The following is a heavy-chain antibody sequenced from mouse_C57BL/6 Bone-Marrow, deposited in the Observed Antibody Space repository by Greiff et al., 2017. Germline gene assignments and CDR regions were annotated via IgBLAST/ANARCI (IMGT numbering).Heavy chain of an antibody. CDR2: IDPSDSYP. CDR1: GYTFTSYW. Sequence: QVQLQQPGAELVMPGASVKLSCKASGYTFTSYWMHWVKQRPGQGLEWIGEIDPSDSYPNYNQKFKGKSTLTVDKSSSTAYMQLSSLTSEDSAVYYCAREIYYYGSSPPWLAYWGQGTLVTVSA. J-gene: IGHJ3*01. CDR3: AREIYYYGSSPPWLAY. D-gene: IGHD1-1*01. V-gene: IGHV1-69*01.